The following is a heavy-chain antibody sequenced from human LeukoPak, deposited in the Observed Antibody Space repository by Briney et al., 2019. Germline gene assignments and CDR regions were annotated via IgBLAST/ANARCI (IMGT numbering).Heavy chain of an antibody. CDR2: FRGNGGST. CDR1: GFTFSSYT. CDR3: AKVGTEGYSYHDY. V-gene: IGHV3-23*01. Sequence: GGSLRLSCAASGFTFSSYTMTWVRQAPGKGLEWVSGFRGNGGSTFYADSVKGRFTISRDNSKNTRYLQMNSLRAEDTAIYFCAKVGTEGYSYHDYWGQGTLVTVSS. J-gene: IGHJ4*02. D-gene: IGHD5-18*01.